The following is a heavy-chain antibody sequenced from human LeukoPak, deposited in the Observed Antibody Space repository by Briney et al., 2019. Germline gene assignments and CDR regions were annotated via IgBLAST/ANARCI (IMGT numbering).Heavy chain of an antibody. CDR3: AREDDDWGPNTLDV. CDR2: IDSGSGNI. J-gene: IGHJ3*01. CDR1: GFTFSSHS. D-gene: IGHD7-27*01. Sequence: GGSLRLSCAPSGFTFSSHSMNWVRQAPGKGLEWLSYIDSGSGNIYYRDSVKGRFTISRDNAQDSLYLQMDSLRDEDTAVYYCAREDDDWGPNTLDVWGQGTVVTVSS. V-gene: IGHV3-48*02.